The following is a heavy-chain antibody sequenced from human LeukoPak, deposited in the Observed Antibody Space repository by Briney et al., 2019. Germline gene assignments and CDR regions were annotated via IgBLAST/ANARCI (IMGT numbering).Heavy chain of an antibody. D-gene: IGHD3-22*01. CDR2: IRRGTNGYTT. J-gene: IGHJ3*02. CDR3: SRDGAAGDDSAFDI. CDR1: GFTFSDYI. V-gene: IGHV3-72*01. Sequence: GGSLRLSCTGSGFTFSDYILDWVRQAPGKGLERLGRIRRGTNGYTTEYAASVKGGFTISRDDSKNSLYLHMNSLKIEDTAMYHCSRDGAAGDDSAFDIWGQGTMVTVSS.